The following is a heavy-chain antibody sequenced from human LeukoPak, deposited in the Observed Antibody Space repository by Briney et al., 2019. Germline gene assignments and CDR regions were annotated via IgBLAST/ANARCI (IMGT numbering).Heavy chain of an antibody. CDR3: ARDAYGDYGGGFDY. Sequence: KPSETLSLTCAVYGGSFSGYYWSWIRQPPGKGLEWIGEINHSGSTNYNPSLKSRVTISVDTSKNQFSLKLSSVTAADTAVYYCARDAYGDYGGGFDYWGQGTLVTVSS. V-gene: IGHV4-34*01. D-gene: IGHD4-17*01. J-gene: IGHJ4*02. CDR2: INHSGST. CDR1: GGSFSGYY.